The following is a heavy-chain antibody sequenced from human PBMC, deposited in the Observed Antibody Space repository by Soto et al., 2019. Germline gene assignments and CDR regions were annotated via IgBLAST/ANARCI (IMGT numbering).Heavy chain of an antibody. CDR3: ARDDYGDLWYYYYAMDV. D-gene: IGHD4-17*01. J-gene: IGHJ6*02. V-gene: IGHV3-30-3*01. CDR1: GFTFIGYA. CDR2: ISYDGSNK. Sequence: LRLSCAASGFTFIGYAMHWVRQARGNGLEWVAVISYDGSNKYYADSVKGRFTISRDNSKNTLYLQMNSLRAEDTAVYYCARDDYGDLWYYYYAMDVWGQG.